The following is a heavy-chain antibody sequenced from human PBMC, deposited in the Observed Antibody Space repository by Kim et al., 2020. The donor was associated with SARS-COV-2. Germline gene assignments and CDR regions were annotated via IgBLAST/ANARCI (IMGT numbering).Heavy chain of an antibody. CDR2: ISSSGSTI. D-gene: IGHD3-3*01. J-gene: IGHJ4*02. V-gene: IGHV3-11*01. CDR1: GFTFSDYY. CDR3: ASEGSYQIYDFWSGYYSHPGGGEIGFDY. Sequence: GGSLRLSCAASGFTFSDYYMSWIRQAPGKGLEWVSYISSSGSTIYYADSVKGRFTISRDNAKNSLYLQMNSLRAEDTAVYYCASEGSYQIYDFWSGYYSHPGGGEIGFDYWGQGTLVTVSS.